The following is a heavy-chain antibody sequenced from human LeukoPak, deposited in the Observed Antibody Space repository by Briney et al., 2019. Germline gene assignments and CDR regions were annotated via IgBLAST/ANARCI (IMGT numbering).Heavy chain of an antibody. CDR2: INHSGST. CDR1: GGSFSGYY. V-gene: IGHV4-34*01. D-gene: IGHD2-21*02. J-gene: IGHJ4*02. CDR3: ARGPIVVVTARTFDY. Sequence: SETLSLTCAVYGGSFSGYYWSWIRQPPGKGLEWIGEINHSGSTYYNPSLKSRVTISVDTSKNQFSLKLSSVTAADTAVYYCARGPIVVVTARTFDYWGQGTLVTVSS.